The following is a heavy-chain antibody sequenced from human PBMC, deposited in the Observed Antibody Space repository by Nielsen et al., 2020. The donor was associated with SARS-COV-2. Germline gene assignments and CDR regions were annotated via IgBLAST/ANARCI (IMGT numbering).Heavy chain of an antibody. J-gene: IGHJ4*02. CDR2: ISYDGSNK. Sequence: GGSLRLSCAASGFTFSSYAMHWVRQAPGKGLEWVAVISYDGSNKYYADSVKGRFTISRDNSKNTLYLQMNSLRAEDTAVYYCASALLVYYFDYWGQGTLVTVSS. CDR1: GFTFSSYA. V-gene: IGHV3-30-3*01. CDR3: ASALLVYYFDY.